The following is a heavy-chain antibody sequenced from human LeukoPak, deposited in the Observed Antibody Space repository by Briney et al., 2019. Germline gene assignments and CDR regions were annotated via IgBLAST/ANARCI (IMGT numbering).Heavy chain of an antibody. Sequence: ASGKVSCKASGYTFTRYYMHWVRQAPGQGLEWMGIIYPSGGSTSYAQKFQGRVTMTRDTSTSTVYMELSRLRSDDTAVYYCARDAHSSSCDFDYWGQGTLVTVSS. CDR1: GYTFTRYY. CDR2: IYPSGGST. J-gene: IGHJ4*02. D-gene: IGHD6-13*01. V-gene: IGHV1-46*01. CDR3: ARDAHSSSCDFDY.